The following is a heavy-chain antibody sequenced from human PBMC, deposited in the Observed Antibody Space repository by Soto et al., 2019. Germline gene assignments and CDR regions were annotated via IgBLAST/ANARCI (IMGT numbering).Heavy chain of an antibody. CDR2: IYYSGST. CDR1: GGSISSGGYY. Sequence: SETLSLTCTFSGGSISSGGYYLSWIRQHPGKGLEWIGYIYYSGSTYYNPSLKSRVTISVDTSKNQFSLKLSSVTAADTAVYYCARLGRTGPYFDYWGQGTLVTVS. V-gene: IGHV4-31*03. J-gene: IGHJ4*02. CDR3: ARLGRTGPYFDY.